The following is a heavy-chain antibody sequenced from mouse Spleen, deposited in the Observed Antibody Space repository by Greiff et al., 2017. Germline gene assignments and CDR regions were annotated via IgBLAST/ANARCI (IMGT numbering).Heavy chain of an antibody. J-gene: IGHJ3*01. Sequence: VQLQQPGAELVRPGSSVKLSCKASGYTFTSYWMDWVKQRPGQGLEWIGNIYPSDSETHYNQKFKDKATLTVDKSSSTAYMQLSSLTSEDSAVYYCARTYGYPFAYWGQGTLVTVSA. CDR3: ARTYGYPFAY. D-gene: IGHD1-2*01. V-gene: IGHV1-61*01. CDR1: GYTFTSYW. CDR2: IYPSDSET.